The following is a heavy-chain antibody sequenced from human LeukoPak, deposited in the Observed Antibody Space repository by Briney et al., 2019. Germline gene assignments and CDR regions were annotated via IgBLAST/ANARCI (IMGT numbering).Heavy chain of an antibody. CDR2: IYHSGST. V-gene: IGHV4-38-2*02. CDR3: ARENSSGYYSDAFDI. J-gene: IGHJ3*02. Sequence: SETLSLTCAVSGYSISSGYYWGWIRQPPGKRLEWIGSIYHSGSTYYNPSLKSRVTISVDTSKNQFSLKLSSVTAADTAVYYCARENSSGYYSDAFDIWGQGTMVTVSS. D-gene: IGHD3-22*01. CDR1: GYSISSGYY.